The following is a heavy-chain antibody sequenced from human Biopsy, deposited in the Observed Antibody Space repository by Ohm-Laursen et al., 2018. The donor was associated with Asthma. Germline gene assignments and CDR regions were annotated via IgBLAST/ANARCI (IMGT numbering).Heavy chain of an antibody. J-gene: IGHJ4*02. CDR1: GLSSSGYY. CDR2: ISYTGSA. V-gene: IGHV4-39*01. Sequence: SDTLSLTCSMYGLSSSGYYWTWIRQPPGKGLEWMGSISYTGSAYHNPSLKSRVTISVDTSKNHFSLKLSSVTAADTAVYYCARHWDWGSFFDYWGQGTPVTVSS. D-gene: IGHD7-27*01. CDR3: ARHWDWGSFFDY.